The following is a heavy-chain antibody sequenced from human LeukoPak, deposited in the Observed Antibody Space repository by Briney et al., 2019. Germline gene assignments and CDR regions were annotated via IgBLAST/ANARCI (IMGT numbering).Heavy chain of an antibody. CDR2: ISAYNGNT. V-gene: IGHV1-18*01. CDR1: GYTFTRYG. D-gene: IGHD6-19*01. J-gene: IGHJ4*02. CDR3: AREIYSSGWEYHFDY. Sequence: ASVEVSCKASGYTFTRYGISWVRQAPGQGLEWMGWISAYNGNTNYAQKVQGRVTTTTDTSTNTAYLELRSLRYDDTAVYYCAREIYSSGWEYHFDYWGQGTLVTVSS.